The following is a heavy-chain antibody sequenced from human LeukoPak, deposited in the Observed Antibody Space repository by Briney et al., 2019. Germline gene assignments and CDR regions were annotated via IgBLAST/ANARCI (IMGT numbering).Heavy chain of an antibody. J-gene: IGHJ4*02. CDR2: IYSGGST. D-gene: IGHD3-10*01. Sequence: GGSLGLSCAASGFTVSSNYMSWVRQAPGKGLEWVSVIYSGGSTYYADSVKGRFTISRDNSKNTLYLQMNSLRAEDTAVYYCAREVWFGELYGGFDYWGQGTLVTVSS. CDR1: GFTVSSNY. CDR3: AREVWFGELYGGFDY. V-gene: IGHV3-53*01.